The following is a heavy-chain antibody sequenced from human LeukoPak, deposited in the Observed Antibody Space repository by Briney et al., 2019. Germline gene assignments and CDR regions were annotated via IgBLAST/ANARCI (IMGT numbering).Heavy chain of an antibody. CDR1: GGSISSYY. CDR2: IYDSGST. J-gene: IGHJ6*02. D-gene: IGHD6-13*01. CDR3: AREMAAAGRLSNGMDV. Sequence: PSETLSLNCTVSGGSISSYYWSWLRQPAGKGLEWIGRIYDSGSTNYNHSLNSRITMSVATSKNQFSLKLSSVTAADTAVYYCAREMAAAGRLSNGMDVWGQGTTVTVSS. V-gene: IGHV4-4*07.